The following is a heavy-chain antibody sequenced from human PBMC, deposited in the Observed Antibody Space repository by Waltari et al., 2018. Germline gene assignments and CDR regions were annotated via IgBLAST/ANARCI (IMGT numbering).Heavy chain of an antibody. CDR3: AREEGDYDYVWGSYRNIHTFDY. J-gene: IGHJ4*02. D-gene: IGHD3-16*02. Sequence: VQLVQSGAELKKPGASVKVSCKASGETLTRYGISWLRQAAGQGIEWRGWVSAYNGNTNYAQKLQGRVTMTTDTSTSTAYMELRSLRSDDTAVYYCAREEGDYDYVWGSYRNIHTFDYWGQGTLVTVSS. CDR1: GETLTRYG. CDR2: VSAYNGNT. V-gene: IGHV1-18*01.